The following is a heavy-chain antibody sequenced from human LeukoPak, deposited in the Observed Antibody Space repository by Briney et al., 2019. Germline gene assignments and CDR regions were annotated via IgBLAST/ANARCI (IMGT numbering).Heavy chain of an antibody. J-gene: IGHJ4*02. D-gene: IGHD6-13*01. CDR3: TRALGSRRDSPLDS. CDR2: ISGRTDST. V-gene: IGHV3-23*01. Sequence: GGSLRLSCAASVFTFSNFAMTWVRQAPGKGLEWVSSISGRTDSTYYADSVKGRFTISRDNSKNTLYLQMNSLRTEDTAVYYCTRALGSRRDSPLDSWGQGTLVPVSS. CDR1: VFTFSNFA.